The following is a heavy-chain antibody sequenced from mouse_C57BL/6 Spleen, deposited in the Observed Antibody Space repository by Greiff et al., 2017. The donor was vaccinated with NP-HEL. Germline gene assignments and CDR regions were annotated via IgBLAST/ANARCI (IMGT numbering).Heavy chain of an antibody. V-gene: IGHV1-82*01. CDR2: IYPGDGDT. CDR3: ARSHYDYDRFDY. D-gene: IGHD2-4*01. CDR1: GYAFSSSW. J-gene: IGHJ2*01. Sequence: QVQLQQSGPELVKPGASVKISCKASGYAFSSSWMNWVKQRPGKGLEWIGRIYPGDGDTNYNGKFKGKATLTADKSSSTAYMQLSSLTSEDSAVYFCARSHYDYDRFDYWGQGTTLTVSS.